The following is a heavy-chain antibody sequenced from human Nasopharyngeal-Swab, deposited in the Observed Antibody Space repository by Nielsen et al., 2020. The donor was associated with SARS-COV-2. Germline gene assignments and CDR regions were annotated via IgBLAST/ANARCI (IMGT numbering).Heavy chain of an antibody. V-gene: IGHV3-7*01. CDR2: IKQDGSEK. D-gene: IGHD3-10*01. CDR3: ARDFYGSGSYYNAYGMDV. J-gene: IGHJ6*02. Sequence: VRQAPGKGLEWVANIKQDGSEKYYVESVKGRFTISRDNAKNSLYLQMNSLRAEDTAVYYCARDFYGSGSYYNAYGMDVWGQGTTVTVSS.